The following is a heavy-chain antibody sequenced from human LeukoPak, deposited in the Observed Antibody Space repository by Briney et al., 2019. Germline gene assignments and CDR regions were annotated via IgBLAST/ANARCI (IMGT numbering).Heavy chain of an antibody. V-gene: IGHV4-39*01. Sequence: PSETLSLTCTVSGGSISSISYYWGWIRQPPGKGLEWIGSMYHNGSTYYNPSLKSRVTISVDTTKNQFSLKLTSVTAADTAVYYCARHPSGRMWLQQGGWFDPWGQGTLVTVSS. CDR1: GGSISSISYY. CDR2: MYHNGST. CDR3: ARHPSGRMWLQQGGWFDP. D-gene: IGHD5-24*01. J-gene: IGHJ5*02.